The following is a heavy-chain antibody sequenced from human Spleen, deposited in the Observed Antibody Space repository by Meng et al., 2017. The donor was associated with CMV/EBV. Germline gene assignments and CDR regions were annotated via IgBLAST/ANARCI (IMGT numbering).Heavy chain of an antibody. V-gene: IGHV3-21*01. CDR1: FSFSSYS. J-gene: IGHJ4*02. D-gene: IGHD1-7*01. Sequence: FSFSSYSINWVRQAPGKGLEWVSSISSSSSYIDYADSVKGRFTISRDNAKNSMYLQMNSLRAEDTAVYYCVRDESSGNYVNFYFDYWGQGTLVTVSS. CDR3: VRDESSGNYVNFYFDY. CDR2: ISSSSSYI.